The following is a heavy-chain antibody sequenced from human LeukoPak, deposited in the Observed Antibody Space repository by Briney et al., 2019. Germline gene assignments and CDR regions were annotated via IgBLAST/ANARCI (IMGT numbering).Heavy chain of an antibody. CDR1: GGSVSSGSYY. J-gene: IGHJ4*02. Sequence: ASETLSLTCTVSGGSVSSGSYYWSWIRQPPGKGLEWIGYIYYSGSTNYNPSLKSRVTISVDTSKNQFSLKLSSVTAADTAVYYCAREFGELVGFDYWGQGTLVTVS. V-gene: IGHV4-61*01. D-gene: IGHD3-10*01. CDR3: AREFGELVGFDY. CDR2: IYYSGST.